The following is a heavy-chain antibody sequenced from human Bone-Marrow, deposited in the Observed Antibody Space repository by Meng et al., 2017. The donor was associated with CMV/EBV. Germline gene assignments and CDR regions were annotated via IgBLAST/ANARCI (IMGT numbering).Heavy chain of an antibody. CDR3: AKDLEERATIPRVFDY. J-gene: IGHJ4*02. CDR1: GFTFSSYG. CDR2: IWYDGSNK. Sequence: PGGSLRLSCAASGFTFSSYGMHWVRQAPGKGLEWVAVIWYDGSNKYYADSVKGRFTISRDNSKNTLYLQMNSLRAEDTAVYYCAKDLEERATIPRVFDYWGQGTLVTVSS. V-gene: IGHV3-33*06. D-gene: IGHD5-12*01.